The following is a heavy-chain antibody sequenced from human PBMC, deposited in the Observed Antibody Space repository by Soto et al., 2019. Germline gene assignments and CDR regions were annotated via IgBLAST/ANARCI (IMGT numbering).Heavy chain of an antibody. D-gene: IGHD6-13*01. V-gene: IGHV1-69*01. Sequence: QVQLVQSGAEVQKPGSSVKVSCKASGGTFSSYAISWVRQAPGQGLEWMGGIIPIFGTANYAQKFQGRVTITADESTSTAYMELSSLRSEDTAVYYCASQVGGFGDSSSWYESWYFDYWGQGTLVTVSS. J-gene: IGHJ4*02. CDR3: ASQVGGFGDSSSWYESWYFDY. CDR1: GGTFSSYA. CDR2: IIPIFGTA.